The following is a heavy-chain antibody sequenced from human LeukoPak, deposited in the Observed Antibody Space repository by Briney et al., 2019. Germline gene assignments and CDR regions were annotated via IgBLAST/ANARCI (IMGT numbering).Heavy chain of an antibody. V-gene: IGHV3-21*01. D-gene: IGHD5-12*01. J-gene: IGHJ6*02. Sequence: PGGSLRLSCAASGFTFSSYSMNWVRRAPGKGLEWVSSISSSSSYIYYADSVKGRFTISRDNAKNSLYLQMNSLRAEDTAVYYCARTSTDGSGYADYYYGMDVWGQGTTVTVSS. CDR1: GFTFSSYS. CDR3: ARTSTDGSGYADYYYGMDV. CDR2: ISSSSSYI.